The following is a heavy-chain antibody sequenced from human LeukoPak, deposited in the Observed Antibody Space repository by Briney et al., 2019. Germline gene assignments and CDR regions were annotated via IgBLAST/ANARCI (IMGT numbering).Heavy chain of an antibody. D-gene: IGHD1-26*01. CDR3: ARAGFLGADY. CDR2: ISGSGGST. Sequence: GGSLRLSCAAPGFTFSGYGMSWVRQAPGKGLKWVSAISGSGGSTYYADSVKGRITISRDNSKNTLYLQMNSLRAEDTAVYYCARAGFLGADYWGEGTLVTVSS. J-gene: IGHJ4*02. V-gene: IGHV3-23*01. CDR1: GFTFSGYG.